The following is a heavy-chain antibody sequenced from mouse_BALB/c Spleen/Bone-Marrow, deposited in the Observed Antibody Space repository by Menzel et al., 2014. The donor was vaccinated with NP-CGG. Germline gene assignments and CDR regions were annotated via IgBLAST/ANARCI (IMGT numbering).Heavy chain of an antibody. CDR2: IYPGDGDT. J-gene: IGHJ4*01. V-gene: IGHV1-80*01. CDR1: GYAFSSYW. CDR3: ARGDGNYPFYAMDY. D-gene: IGHD2-1*01. Sequence: QVHVKQSGAELVRPGSSVKTSCKASGYAFSSYWMSWVKQRPGQGLEWIGQIYPGDGDTNYNGKFKGKASLTADKSSSTAYMQLSSLTSEDSAVYFCARGDGNYPFYAMDYWGQGTSVTVSS.